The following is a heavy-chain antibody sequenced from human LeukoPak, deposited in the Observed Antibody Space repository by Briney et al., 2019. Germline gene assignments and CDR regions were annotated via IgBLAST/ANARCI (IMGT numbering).Heavy chain of an antibody. Sequence: PGGSLRLSCAASGFIFSDYYMTWIRQAPGKGLEWVSYISSGGSTISYADSVKDRFTISRDNAKNSLYPQMNSLRAEDTAVYYCARTRYPNSFDIWGQGTMVTVSS. D-gene: IGHD2-2*02. V-gene: IGHV3-11*01. CDR2: ISSGGSTI. CDR3: ARTRYPNSFDI. J-gene: IGHJ3*02. CDR1: GFIFSDYY.